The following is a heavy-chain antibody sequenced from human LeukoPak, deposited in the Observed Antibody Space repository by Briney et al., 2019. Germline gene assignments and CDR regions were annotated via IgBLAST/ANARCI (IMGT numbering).Heavy chain of an antibody. J-gene: IGHJ4*02. Sequence: GGSLRLSCAASGFSFGGHEMNWVRQAPGKGPEWVSYISSRDSTIYYADSVKGRFTISRDNAKNSLYLQMNSLRAEDTAVYYCARALGECTSGSCAIDYWGQGTLVTVSS. CDR1: GFSFGGHE. CDR3: ARALGECTSGSCAIDY. CDR2: ISSRDSTI. V-gene: IGHV3-48*03. D-gene: IGHD2-15*01.